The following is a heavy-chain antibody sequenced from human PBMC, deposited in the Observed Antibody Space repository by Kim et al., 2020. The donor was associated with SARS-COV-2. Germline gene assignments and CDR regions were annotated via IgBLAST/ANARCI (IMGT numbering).Heavy chain of an antibody. CDR1: GGSISSGGYY. CDR2: IYYSGST. CDR3: ARDTLKNPVPLGYYYYYGMDV. J-gene: IGHJ6*02. V-gene: IGHV4-31*03. Sequence: SKTLSLTCTVSGGSISSGGYYWSWIRQHPGKGLEWIGYIYYSGSTYYNPSLKSRVTISVDTSKNQFSLKLSSVTAADTAVYYCARDTLKNPVPLGYYYYYGMDVWGQGTTVTVS.